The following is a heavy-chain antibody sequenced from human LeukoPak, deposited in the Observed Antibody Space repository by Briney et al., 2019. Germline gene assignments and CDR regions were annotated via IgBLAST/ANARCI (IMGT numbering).Heavy chain of an antibody. CDR1: GFTFSSYS. V-gene: IGHV3-21*01. CDR2: ISSSSSYI. J-gene: IGHJ4*02. D-gene: IGHD3-22*01. Sequence: GGSLRLSCAASGFTFSSYSMNWVRQAPGKGLEWVSSISSSSSYIYYADSVKGRFTISRDNAKNSLYLQMNSLRAEDTAVYYCARASWGYCDSSGYPFDYWGQGTLVTVSS. CDR3: ARASWGYCDSSGYPFDY.